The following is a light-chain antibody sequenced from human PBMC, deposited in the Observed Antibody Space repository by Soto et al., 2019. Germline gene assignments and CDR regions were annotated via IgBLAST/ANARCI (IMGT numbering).Light chain of an antibody. Sequence: EIVLMQSPGTLSLSPGERATLSCRASLSVSNNYVAWYQQKPGQAPRLLIAGASSRATGIPDRFSGSGSGTDFTLTISRLEPEDFAVYYCQQYGSSPPLTFGGGTRWIS. CDR1: LSVSNNY. V-gene: IGKV3-20*01. J-gene: IGKJ4*01. CDR3: QQYGSSPPLT. CDR2: GAS.